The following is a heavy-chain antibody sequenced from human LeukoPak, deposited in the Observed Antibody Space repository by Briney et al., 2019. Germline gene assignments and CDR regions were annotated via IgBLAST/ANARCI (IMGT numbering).Heavy chain of an antibody. CDR1: GYAFTSYD. CDR3: ARVPSGGARFDP. D-gene: IGHD3-10*01. J-gene: IGHJ5*02. V-gene: IGHV1-8*01. Sequence: ASVKVSCKASGYAFTSYDINWVRQATGQGLEWMGWMNPNSGNTGYAQKFQGRVTMTRNTSISTAYMELSSLRSEDTAVYYCARVPSGGARFDPWGQGTLVTVSS. CDR2: MNPNSGNT.